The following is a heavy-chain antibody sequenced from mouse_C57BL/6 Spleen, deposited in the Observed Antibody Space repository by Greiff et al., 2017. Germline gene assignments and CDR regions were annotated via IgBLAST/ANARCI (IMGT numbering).Heavy chain of an antibody. CDR1: GFTFNTYA. V-gene: IGHV10-3*01. D-gene: IGHD2-2*01. J-gene: IGHJ4*01. Sequence: EVQGVESGGGLVQPKGSLKLSCAASGFTFNTYAMHWVRQAPGKGLEWVARIRSKSSNYATYYADSVKDRFTISRDDSQSMLYLQMNNLKTEDTAMYYCVREFGYPYYYAMDYWGQGTSVTVSS. CDR2: IRSKSSNYAT. CDR3: VREFGYPYYYAMDY.